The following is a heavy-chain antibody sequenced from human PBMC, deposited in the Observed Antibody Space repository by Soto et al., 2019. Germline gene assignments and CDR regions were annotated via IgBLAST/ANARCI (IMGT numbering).Heavy chain of an antibody. Sequence: TLSLTCAVYGGSFSGYYWSWIRQPPGKGLEWIGEINHSGSTNYNPSLKSRVTISVDTSKNQFSLKLSSVTAADTAVYYCARRPPIRIAVAGSKYNWFDPWGQGTLVTVSS. J-gene: IGHJ5*02. CDR3: ARRPPIRIAVAGSKYNWFDP. CDR2: INHSGST. CDR1: GGSFSGYY. D-gene: IGHD6-19*01. V-gene: IGHV4-34*01.